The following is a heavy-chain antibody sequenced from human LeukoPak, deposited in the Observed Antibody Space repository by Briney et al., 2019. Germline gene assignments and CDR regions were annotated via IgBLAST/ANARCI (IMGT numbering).Heavy chain of an antibody. V-gene: IGHV4-39*07. CDR3: ATSPYNWNYVFDY. J-gene: IGHJ4*02. Sequence: SETLSLTGTVSGGSISSSSYYWGWIRQPPGKGLEWIGSIYYSGSTYYNPSLKSRVTISVDTSKNQFSLKLSSVTAADTAVYYCATSPYNWNYVFDYWGQGTLVTVSS. D-gene: IGHD1-7*01. CDR1: GGSISSSSYY. CDR2: IYYSGST.